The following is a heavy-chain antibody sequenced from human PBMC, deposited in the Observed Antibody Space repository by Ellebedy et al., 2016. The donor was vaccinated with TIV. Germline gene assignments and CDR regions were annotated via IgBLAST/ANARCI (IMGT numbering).Heavy chain of an antibody. D-gene: IGHD3-10*01. CDR1: GFTFTSYH. V-gene: IGHV1-18*01. CDR2: INTFNGDT. Sequence: AASVKVSCKASGFTFTSYHVAWVRQAPGQGLEWMGWINTFNGDTNYAKTLQGRVTLTSDTSTTTAYMELRSLRYDDTAVYYCAREPIHYVSGTYYTYDFDYWGQGTPVTVSS. J-gene: IGHJ4*02. CDR3: AREPIHYVSGTYYTYDFDY.